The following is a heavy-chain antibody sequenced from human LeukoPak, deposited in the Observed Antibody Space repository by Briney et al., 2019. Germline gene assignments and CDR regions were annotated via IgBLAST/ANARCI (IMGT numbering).Heavy chain of an antibody. J-gene: IGHJ4*02. D-gene: IGHD4-11*01. CDR3: ARVEGTTGEPQSEYYFDY. V-gene: IGHV4-59*01. Sequence: YIGGTNYNPSLKSRVTISVDTSKNQFSLKLSSVTAADTAVYYCARVEGTTGEPQSEYYFDYWGQGTLVTVSS. CDR2: YIGGT.